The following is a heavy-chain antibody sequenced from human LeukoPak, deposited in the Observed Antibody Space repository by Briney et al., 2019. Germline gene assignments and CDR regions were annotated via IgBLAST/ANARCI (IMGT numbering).Heavy chain of an antibody. CDR1: GFTSSSYG. V-gene: IGHV3-30*02. Sequence: GGSLRLSCAASGFTSSSYGMHWFRQAPGKGLEWVAFIRYDGSNKYYADSVKGRFTISRDNSKNTLYLQMNSLRAEDTAVYYCAKGVGDYFDYWGQGNLVTVSS. CDR3: AKGVGDYFDY. D-gene: IGHD2-15*01. CDR2: IRYDGSNK. J-gene: IGHJ4*02.